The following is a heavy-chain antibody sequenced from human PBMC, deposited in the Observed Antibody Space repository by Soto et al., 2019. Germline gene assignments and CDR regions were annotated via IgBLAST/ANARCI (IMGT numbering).Heavy chain of an antibody. Sequence: SVKVSCKASGFTFTSSAVQWVRQARGQRLEWIGWIVVGSGNTNYAQKFQERVTITRDMSTSTAYMELSSLRSEDTAVYYCAAVGSSWSYYFDYWGQGTLVTVSS. D-gene: IGHD6-13*01. CDR3: AAVGSSWSYYFDY. CDR2: IVVGSGNT. V-gene: IGHV1-58*01. J-gene: IGHJ4*02. CDR1: GFTFTSSA.